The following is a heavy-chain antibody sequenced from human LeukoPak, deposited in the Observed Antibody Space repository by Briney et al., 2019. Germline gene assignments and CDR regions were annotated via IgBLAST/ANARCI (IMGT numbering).Heavy chain of an antibody. D-gene: IGHD1-26*01. Sequence: GGSPRLSCAASGFTFSDYYMSWIRQAPGKGLEWVSYISSSSSYTNYADSVKGRFTISRDNAKNSLYLQMNSLRAEDTAVYYCARDSGSSYYFDYWGQGTLVTVSS. CDR3: ARDSGSSYYFDY. CDR2: ISSSSSYT. V-gene: IGHV3-11*05. CDR1: GFTFSDYY. J-gene: IGHJ4*02.